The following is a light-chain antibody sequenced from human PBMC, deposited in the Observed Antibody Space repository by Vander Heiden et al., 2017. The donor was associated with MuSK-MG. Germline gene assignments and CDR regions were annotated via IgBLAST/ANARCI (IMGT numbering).Light chain of an antibody. V-gene: IGKV3-11*01. Sequence: EIVLTQSPATLSLSPGERATLSCRASQSVSSYLAWYQQKPGQAPRLLIYDASNRATGIPARFSGSGYGTDFTLTISSREPEDFAVYYCQQPSNWPLYTFGQGTKLEIK. J-gene: IGKJ2*01. CDR1: QSVSSY. CDR3: QQPSNWPLYT. CDR2: DAS.